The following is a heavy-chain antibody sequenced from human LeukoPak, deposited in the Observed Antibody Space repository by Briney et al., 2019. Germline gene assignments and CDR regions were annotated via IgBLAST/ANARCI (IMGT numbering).Heavy chain of an antibody. J-gene: IGHJ4*02. CDR3: ARVDRGSTWYVDY. V-gene: IGHV3-74*01. CDR1: GFTFSSYW. D-gene: IGHD6-13*01. Sequence: GGSLRLSCAASGFTFSSYWMYWVRQAPGKGLVWVSRINSDGSSTSYADSVKGRFTISRDNAKNTLYLQMNSLRAEDTAVYYCARVDRGSTWYVDYWGQGTLVTVSS. CDR2: INSDGSST.